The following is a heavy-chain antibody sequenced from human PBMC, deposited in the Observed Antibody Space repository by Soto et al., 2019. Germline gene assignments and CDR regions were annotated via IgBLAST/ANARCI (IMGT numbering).Heavy chain of an antibody. CDR3: ARDLRKFYYFDS. Sequence: PGGSLRLSCAASGFTFNTQAMHWVRQAPGKGLEGVAVISYDGSKIYYADSVKGRFTISRDNSKYTLYLQMNSLRAEDTAVYYCARDLRKFYYFDSWGQGT. D-gene: IGHD4-17*01. J-gene: IGHJ4*02. CDR1: GFTFNTQA. V-gene: IGHV3-30-3*01. CDR2: ISYDGSKI.